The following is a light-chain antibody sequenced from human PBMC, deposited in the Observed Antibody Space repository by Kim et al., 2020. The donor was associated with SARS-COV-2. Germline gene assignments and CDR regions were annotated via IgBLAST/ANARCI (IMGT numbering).Light chain of an antibody. CDR3: QQYDISPYN. CDR1: QTVDNRY. CDR2: GAS. J-gene: IGKJ2*01. V-gene: IGKV3-20*01. Sequence: EIVVTQSPGTLSLSPGGTATLSCRVSQTVDNRYLAWYQQKPGQGPRLLISGASSRATGISDRFSGSGSRTDFTLTISRLEPEDSAVYYCQQYDISPYNFGQETKLEI.